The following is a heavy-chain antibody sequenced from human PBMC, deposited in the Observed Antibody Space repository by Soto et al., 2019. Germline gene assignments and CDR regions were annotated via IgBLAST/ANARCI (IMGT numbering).Heavy chain of an antibody. J-gene: IGHJ4*02. CDR3: ARGDQERWLMGYFDY. Sequence: PSETLSLTCTVSGGSISSGDYYWSWIRQPPGKGLEWIGYIYYSGSTYYNPSLKSRVTISVDTSKNQFSLKLSSVTAADTAVYYCARGDQERWLMGYFDYWGQGTLVTVSS. D-gene: IGHD2-8*01. CDR2: IYYSGST. V-gene: IGHV4-30-4*01. CDR1: GGSISSGDYY.